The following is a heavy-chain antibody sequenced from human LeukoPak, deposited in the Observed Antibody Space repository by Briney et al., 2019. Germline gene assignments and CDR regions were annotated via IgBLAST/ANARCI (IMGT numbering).Heavy chain of an antibody. CDR2: VSHDGIT. CDR1: GGSINSALYY. V-gene: IGHV4-39*01. CDR3: ARHTIFCSFINCSPFDP. Sequence: SETLSLTCTVPGGSINSALYYWAWIRQTPEQQLEWIGSVSHDGITKYSPSLGGRVSLSADTSKNAFFMEVHSVTAADSAIYYCARHTIFCSFINCSPFDPWGQGTLVTVSS. D-gene: IGHD3-3*01. J-gene: IGHJ5*02.